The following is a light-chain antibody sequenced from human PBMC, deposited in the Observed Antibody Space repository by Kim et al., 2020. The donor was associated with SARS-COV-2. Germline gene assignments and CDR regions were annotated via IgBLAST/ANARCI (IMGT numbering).Light chain of an antibody. CDR1: QSISSL. J-gene: IGKJ5*01. V-gene: IGKV1-39*01. CDR3: QQSYHTPIT. Sequence: ASVGYRVTSTCRASQSISSLLNWYQQKPGKAPNLLIYGASSLQSGVPSRFSGAGSGTDFTLTISSLQPEDFATYYCQQSYHTPITFGQGTRLEIK. CDR2: GAS.